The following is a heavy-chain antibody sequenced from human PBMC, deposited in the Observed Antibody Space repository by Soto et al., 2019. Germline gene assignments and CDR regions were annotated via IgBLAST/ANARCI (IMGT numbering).Heavy chain of an antibody. J-gene: IGHJ6*02. V-gene: IGHV3-21*01. CDR1: GFTFSSYS. D-gene: IGHD2-15*01. Sequence: PGGSLRLSCAASGFTFSSYSMNWVRQAPGKGLEWVSSISSSSSYIYYADSVKGRFTISRDNAKNSLYLQMNSLRAEDTAVYYCARDLSLSRIVVVVAANYYYYGMDVWGQGTTVTVSS. CDR3: ARDLSLSRIVVVVAANYYYYGMDV. CDR2: ISSSSSYI.